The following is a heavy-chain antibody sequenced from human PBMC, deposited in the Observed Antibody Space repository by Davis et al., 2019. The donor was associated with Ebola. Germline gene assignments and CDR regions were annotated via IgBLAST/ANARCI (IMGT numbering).Heavy chain of an antibody. CDR2: ISSSGSTI. D-gene: IGHD2-15*01. Sequence: GESLKISCAASGFTFSDYYMSWIRQAPGKGLEWVSYISSSGSTIYYADSVKGRFTISRDNAKNSLYLQMNSLRAEDTAVYYCARDGDIVVVVAATDWGQGTLVTVSS. CDR3: ARDGDIVVVVAATD. J-gene: IGHJ4*02. CDR1: GFTFSDYY. V-gene: IGHV3-11*01.